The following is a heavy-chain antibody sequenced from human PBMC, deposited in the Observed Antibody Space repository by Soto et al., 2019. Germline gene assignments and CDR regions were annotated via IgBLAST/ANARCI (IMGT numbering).Heavy chain of an antibody. Sequence: QVQLVESGGGLVEPGGSLRLSCAASGFKFGDHYMTWIRQAPGKGLEWVSKISGDGTTQYYADSVKGRFTVSRDNAKNSLHLQMNSLRAEDTALYYCAGDPCYYASGFWGLGTLVTVSS. V-gene: IGHV3-11*01. D-gene: IGHD3-10*01. J-gene: IGHJ4*02. CDR1: GFKFGDHY. CDR2: ISGDGTTQ. CDR3: AGDPCYYASGF.